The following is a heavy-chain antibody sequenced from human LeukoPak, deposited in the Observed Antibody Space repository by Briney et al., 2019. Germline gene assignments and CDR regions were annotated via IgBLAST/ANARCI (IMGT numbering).Heavy chain of an antibody. Sequence: LAGGSLRLSCAASGFTFSSYAMHWVRQAPGKGLEWVAVIWYDGSNKYYADSVKGRFTISRDHSKNTLYLQMKSLRAEDTAVYYCARGFSYWGQGTLVTVSS. CDR3: ARGFSY. CDR1: GFTFSSYA. CDR2: IWYDGSNK. V-gene: IGHV3-33*01. J-gene: IGHJ4*02.